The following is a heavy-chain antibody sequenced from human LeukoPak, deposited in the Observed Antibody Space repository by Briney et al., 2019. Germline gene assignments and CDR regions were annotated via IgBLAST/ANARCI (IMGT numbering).Heavy chain of an antibody. Sequence: PGGSLRLSCAASGFTFSHAWMNWVRQAPGKGLEWVGRIKSKTDGETTDYAAPVKGRFTISRDDSKNTLYLQMNSLKTEDTAVYYCTTGNWGPYWGQGTLVTVSS. V-gene: IGHV3-15*07. CDR1: GFTFSHAW. J-gene: IGHJ4*02. CDR2: IKSKTDGETT. D-gene: IGHD7-27*01. CDR3: TTGNWGPY.